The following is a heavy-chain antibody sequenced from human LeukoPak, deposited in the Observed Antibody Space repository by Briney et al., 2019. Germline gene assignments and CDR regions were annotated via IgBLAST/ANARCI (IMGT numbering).Heavy chain of an antibody. V-gene: IGHV3-64D*09. CDR3: VILPYYYGSGSYYNDY. CDR1: GFTFSSYA. J-gene: IGHJ4*02. Sequence: GGSLRLSCSASGFTFSSYAMHWVRQAPGKGLGYVSAISSNGGSTYYADSVKGRFTISRDNSKNTLYLQMSSLRAEDTAVYYCVILPYYYGSGSYYNDYWGQGTLVTVSS. CDR2: ISSNGGST. D-gene: IGHD3-10*01.